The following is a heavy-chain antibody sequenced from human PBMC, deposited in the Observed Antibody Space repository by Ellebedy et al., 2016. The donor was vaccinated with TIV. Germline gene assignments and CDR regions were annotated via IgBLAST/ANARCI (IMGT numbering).Heavy chain of an antibody. Sequence: GESLKISXAASGFTFSNYAMHWIRQAPGKGLEWVAVISYDESDKYYADSVKGRFTISRDNSKNTLYLQLNSLRAEDTALYYCAKVPGAVAALQAFFDYWGQGTLVTVSS. V-gene: IGHV3-30-3*01. CDR2: ISYDESDK. CDR3: AKVPGAVAALQAFFDY. CDR1: GFTFSNYA. J-gene: IGHJ4*02. D-gene: IGHD2-15*01.